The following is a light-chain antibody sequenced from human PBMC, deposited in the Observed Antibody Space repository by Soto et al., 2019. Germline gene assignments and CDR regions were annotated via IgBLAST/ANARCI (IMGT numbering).Light chain of an antibody. CDR1: QSISSY. V-gene: IGKV1-39*01. CDR2: AAS. CDR3: QQSYSTPPT. J-gene: IGKJ1*01. Sequence: DIQMTQAPSSLSASVGDRDTITCRASQSISSYLNWYQQKPGKAPKLLIYAASSLQSGVPSRFSGSGSGTDFTLTISSLQPEDFATYYCQQSYSTPPTFCQGTKVDIK.